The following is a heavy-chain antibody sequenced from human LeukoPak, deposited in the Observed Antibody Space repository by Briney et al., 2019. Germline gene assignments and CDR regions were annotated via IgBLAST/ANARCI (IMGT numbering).Heavy chain of an antibody. CDR1: GGSFSGYF. Sequence: PSETLSLTCAVYGGSFSGYFWGWIRQPPGKGLEWIGRVYDSGSTYYNPSLKSRFTISVDTSKNQFSLKLSSVTAADTAVFYCARLPPTESSGWGRPFDYWGQGTLVTVSS. V-gene: IGHV4-34*01. CDR2: VYDSGST. D-gene: IGHD6-19*01. CDR3: ARLPPTESSGWGRPFDY. J-gene: IGHJ4*02.